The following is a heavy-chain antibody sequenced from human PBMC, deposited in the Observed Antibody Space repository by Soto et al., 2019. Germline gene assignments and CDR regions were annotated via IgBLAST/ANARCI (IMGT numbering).Heavy chain of an antibody. CDR3: ASRRTTIFGVVHDF. J-gene: IGHJ4*02. CDR1: SGSFSGYY. Sequence: ASETLSLTCGVYSGSFSGYYWSWIRQDPEKGLEWIAEINHSGNTDYNPSLRSRVTISVDMSNNHFSLKLTSVAAADTAVYFCASRRTTIFGVVHDFWGQGTLVTVSS. CDR2: INHSGNT. V-gene: IGHV4-34*01. D-gene: IGHD3-3*01.